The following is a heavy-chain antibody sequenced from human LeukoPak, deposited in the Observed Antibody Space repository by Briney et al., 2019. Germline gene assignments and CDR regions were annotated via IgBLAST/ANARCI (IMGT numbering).Heavy chain of an antibody. CDR1: GFTSSSYG. Sequence: GGSLRLSCAASGFTSSSYGMHWVRQAPGKGLEWVAVTWYDGSNKYYADSVKGRFTISRDNSKNTLYLQMNSLRAEDTAVYYCAKEGSYPFDYWGQGTLVTVSS. CDR3: AKEGSYPFDY. V-gene: IGHV3-33*06. D-gene: IGHD5-18*01. CDR2: TWYDGSNK. J-gene: IGHJ4*02.